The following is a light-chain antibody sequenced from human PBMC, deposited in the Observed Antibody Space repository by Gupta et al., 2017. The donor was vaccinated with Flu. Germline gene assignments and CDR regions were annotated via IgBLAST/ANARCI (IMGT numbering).Light chain of an antibody. Sequence: ISISCSGTTSDIVTCYLVAWYRQLPGKAPKLLVYEVNRRHPGVSDRFSGAKTGNTASLTISGLLTDDDADYYCSSYSGSRSFAVFGGGTKLTVL. CDR3: SSYSGSRSFAV. CDR2: EVN. CDR1: TSDIVTCYL. V-gene: IGLV2-23*02. J-gene: IGLJ2*01.